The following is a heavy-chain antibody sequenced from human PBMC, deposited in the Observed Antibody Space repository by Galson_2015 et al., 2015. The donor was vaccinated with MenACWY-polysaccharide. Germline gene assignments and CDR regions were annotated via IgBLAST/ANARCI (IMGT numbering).Heavy chain of an antibody. CDR2: IKKDGSEK. CDR1: GFTFKSYW. J-gene: IGHJ6*02. V-gene: IGHV3-7*01. CDR3: ARGHYGMDV. Sequence: SLRLSCAVSGFTFKSYWMSWVRQAPGKGLEWVANIKKDGSEKYCVDSVKGRFTISRDNARSSLYLQMNGLRAEDTAVYYCARGHYGMDVWGQGTTVTVS.